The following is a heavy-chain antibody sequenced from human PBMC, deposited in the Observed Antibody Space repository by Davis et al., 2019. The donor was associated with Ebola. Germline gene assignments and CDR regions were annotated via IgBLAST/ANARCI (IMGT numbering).Heavy chain of an antibody. D-gene: IGHD6-13*01. Sequence: PSETLSLTCTVSGGSISSYYWSWIRQPPGKGLEWIGYIYYSGSTNYNPSLKSRVTISVDTSKNQFSLKLSSVTAADTAVYYCARAKRAAGISRFDYWGQGTLVTVSS. CDR2: IYYSGST. V-gene: IGHV4-59*01. CDR3: ARAKRAAGISRFDY. J-gene: IGHJ4*02. CDR1: GGSISSYY.